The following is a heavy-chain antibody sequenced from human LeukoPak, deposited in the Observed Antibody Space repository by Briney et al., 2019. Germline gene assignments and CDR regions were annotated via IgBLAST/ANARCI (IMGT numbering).Heavy chain of an antibody. J-gene: IGHJ6*03. CDR1: GFTFSSYG. CDR2: ISGSGGST. CDR3: AKLSGYSGYDVDYMDV. V-gene: IGHV3-23*01. D-gene: IGHD5-12*01. Sequence: GGSLRLSCAASGFTFSSYGMSWVRQAPGRGLEWVSAISGSGGSTYYADSVKGRFTISRDNSKSTLYLQMNSLRAEDTAVYYCAKLSGYSGYDVDYMDVWAKGTTVTISS.